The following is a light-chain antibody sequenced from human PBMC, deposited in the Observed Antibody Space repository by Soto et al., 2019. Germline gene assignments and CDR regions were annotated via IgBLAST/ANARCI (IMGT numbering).Light chain of an antibody. J-gene: IGLJ1*01. CDR2: DVT. Sequence: QSALTQPASVSGSPGQSIPISCTGSSSDVGGYNYVSWYQHHPGKAPKLMIYDVTNRPSGVSDRFSGSKSGNTASLTISGLQAEDEDDYYCSSYTSSGTYVFGTGTKLTVL. V-gene: IGLV2-14*03. CDR3: SSYTSSGTYV. CDR1: SSDVGGYNY.